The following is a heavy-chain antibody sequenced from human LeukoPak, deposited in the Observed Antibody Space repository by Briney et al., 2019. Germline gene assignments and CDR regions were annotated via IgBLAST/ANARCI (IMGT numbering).Heavy chain of an antibody. J-gene: IGHJ6*03. CDR1: GLTSRSYA. CDR3: AKDIHYYGSDNCDQGPAYYYMDV. CDR2: ISGSGLST. V-gene: IGHV3-23*01. D-gene: IGHD3-10*01. Sequence: PGGSLRLSCAASGLTSRSYAMSWVRQAPGKGLEWVSVISGSGLSTYYADSVKGRFTVSRDNSKNTLYLQMNSLRAEDAAVYYCAKDIHYYGSDNCDQGPAYYYMDVWGKGTTVTVSS.